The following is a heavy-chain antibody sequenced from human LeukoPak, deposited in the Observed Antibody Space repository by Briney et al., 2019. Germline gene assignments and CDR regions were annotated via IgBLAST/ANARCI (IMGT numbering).Heavy chain of an antibody. D-gene: IGHD3-22*01. CDR3: ARDWLAGNPYHAFDL. CDR1: GFTFSSYW. Sequence: GGSLRLSCAASGFTFSSYWMSWVRQAPGKGLECVANIKEDGSEEYYVDSVKGRFPISRDNAKNSLYLQMNSLRAEDTAVYYCARDWLAGNPYHAFDLWGKGTTVTVSS. V-gene: IGHV3-7*01. CDR2: IKEDGSEE. J-gene: IGHJ3*01.